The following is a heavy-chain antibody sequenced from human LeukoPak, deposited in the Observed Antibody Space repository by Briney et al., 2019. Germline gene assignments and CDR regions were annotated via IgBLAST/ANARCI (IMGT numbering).Heavy chain of an antibody. CDR1: GGSISSYY. CDR3: ARSSGWLLSSFDY. D-gene: IGHD6-19*01. CDR2: IYHSGST. Sequence: SETLSLTCTVSGGSISSYYWSWIRQPPGKGLEWIGYIYHSGSTNYNPSLKSRVTISVDTSKNQFSLKLSSVTAADTAVYYCARSSGWLLSSFDYWGQGTLVTASS. V-gene: IGHV4-59*01. J-gene: IGHJ4*02.